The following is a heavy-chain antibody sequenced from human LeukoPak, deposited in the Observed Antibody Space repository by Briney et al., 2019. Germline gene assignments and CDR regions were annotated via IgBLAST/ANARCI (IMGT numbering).Heavy chain of an antibody. CDR1: GFTFSSYS. J-gene: IGHJ6*03. V-gene: IGHV3-48*01. CDR3: ARVHSGSYPVYYYYYMDV. Sequence: GGSLRLSCAASGFTFSSYSMNWVRQAPGKGLEWVSYISSSSSTIYYADSVKGRFTISRDNAKNSLYLQMNSLRAEDTAVYYCARVHSGSYPVYYYYYMDVWGKGTTVTVSS. D-gene: IGHD1-26*01. CDR2: ISSSSSTI.